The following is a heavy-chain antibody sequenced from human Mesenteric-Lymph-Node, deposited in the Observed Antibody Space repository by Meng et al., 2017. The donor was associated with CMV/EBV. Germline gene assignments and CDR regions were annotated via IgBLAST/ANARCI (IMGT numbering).Heavy chain of an antibody. Sequence: GESLKISCAASGFTFSSYGMHWVRQAPGKGLEWVAFIRYDGSNKYYADSVKGRFTISRDNSKNTLYLQMNSLRAGDTAVYYCAKEGNSRYYYGMDVWGQGTTVTVSS. CDR3: AKEGNSRYYYGMDV. CDR2: IRYDGSNK. CDR1: GFTFSSYG. D-gene: IGHD3-16*02. J-gene: IGHJ6*02. V-gene: IGHV3-30*02.